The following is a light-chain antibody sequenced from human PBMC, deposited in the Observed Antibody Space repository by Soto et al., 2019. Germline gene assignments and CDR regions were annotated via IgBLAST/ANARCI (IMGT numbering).Light chain of an antibody. CDR1: QSLLETGGYPY. Sequence: DVVMTQSPLSLSVTLGQPASISCRSSQSLLETGGYPYLNWFHQRPGQSPRRLIYKFSNRDSGVPDRFSGSGSGTDFTLTISSVEAEDVGVFYCMHVTRCPTTRAFGQGTKVEIK. CDR3: MHVTRCPTTRA. V-gene: IGKV2-30*01. CDR2: KFS. J-gene: IGKJ1*01.